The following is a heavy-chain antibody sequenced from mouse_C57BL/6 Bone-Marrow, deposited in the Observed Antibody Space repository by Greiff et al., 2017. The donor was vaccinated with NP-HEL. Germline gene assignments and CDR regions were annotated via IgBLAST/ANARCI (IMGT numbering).Heavy chain of an antibody. CDR1: GYTFTSYW. CDR3: ARGYYGSSYRWYFDV. CDR2: INPSNGGT. J-gene: IGHJ1*03. V-gene: IGHV1-53*01. D-gene: IGHD1-1*01. Sequence: QVQLQQPGTELVKPGASVKLSCKASGYTFTSYWMHWVKQRPGQGLEWIGNINPSNGGTNYNEKFKSKATLTVDKSSSTAYMQLSSLTSEDSAVYDCARGYYGSSYRWYFDVWGTGTTVTVSS.